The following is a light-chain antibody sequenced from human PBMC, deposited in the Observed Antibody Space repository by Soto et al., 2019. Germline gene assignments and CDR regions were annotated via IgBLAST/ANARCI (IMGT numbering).Light chain of an antibody. Sequence: EVVLTQSPATLSLSPGERATLSCRASRSVSYLLAWYQQKPGQAPRLLLYDTSKRASGIPARFSGSGSGADFTLTISSLQPDDFATYYCQHYNEYSRAFGQGTRVEIK. CDR3: QHYNEYSRA. V-gene: IGKV3-11*01. CDR2: DTS. J-gene: IGKJ1*01. CDR1: RSVSYL.